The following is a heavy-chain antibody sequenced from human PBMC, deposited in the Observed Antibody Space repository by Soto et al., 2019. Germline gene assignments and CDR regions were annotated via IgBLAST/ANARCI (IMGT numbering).Heavy chain of an antibody. D-gene: IGHD4-4*01. J-gene: IGHJ6*02. CDR1: GFTFTSYG. V-gene: IGHV3-30*03. Sequence: PGGSLRLSXAASGFTFTSYGMHWVRQAPGKGLEWMALILHDGSAEYYADSVKGRFTISRDNSKNTLYLQMNSLRAEDTAVYYCARSRDGYSFYFYYGMDGWGQGTKV. CDR3: ARSRDGYSFYFYYGMDG. CDR2: ILHDGSAE.